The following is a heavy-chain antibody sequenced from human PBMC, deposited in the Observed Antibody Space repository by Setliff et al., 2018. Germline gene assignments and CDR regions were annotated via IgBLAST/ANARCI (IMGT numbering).Heavy chain of an antibody. Sequence: QPGGSLRLSCAASGFTLSTYWMSWVRQAPGKGLEWVSSISSISSYIYYAGSVKGRFTISRDNSKNTLYLQMTSLRAEDTAGYYCAKGRALVDYWGQGTLVTVSS. CDR3: AKGRALVDY. V-gene: IGHV3-23*01. CDR2: ISSISSYI. J-gene: IGHJ4*02. CDR1: GFTLSTYW.